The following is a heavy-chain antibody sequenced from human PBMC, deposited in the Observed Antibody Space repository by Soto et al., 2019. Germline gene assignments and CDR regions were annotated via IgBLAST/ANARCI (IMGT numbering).Heavy chain of an antibody. J-gene: IGHJ4*02. Sequence: SVKVSCKASGGTFSSYAISWVRQAPGQGLEWMGGIIPIFGTANYAQKFQGRVTITADESTSTAYMELSSLRSEDTAVYYCARDNRRDGYTFAAFDYGGQGTLVTVSS. CDR3: ARDNRRDGYTFAAFDY. D-gene: IGHD5-12*01. CDR1: GGTFSSYA. CDR2: IIPIFGTA. V-gene: IGHV1-69*13.